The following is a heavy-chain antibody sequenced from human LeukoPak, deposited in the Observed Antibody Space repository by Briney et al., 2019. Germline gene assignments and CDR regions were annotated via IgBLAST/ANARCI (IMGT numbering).Heavy chain of an antibody. CDR2: ISWNSGSI. D-gene: IGHD3-9*01. J-gene: IGHJ4*02. V-gene: IGHV3-9*01. CDR1: GFTFVDYA. Sequence: GGSLRLSCAASGFTFVDYAMHWVRQAPGKGLEWVSGISWNSGSIGYADPVKGRFTISRDNAKNSLYLQMNSLRAEDTALYYCATDDYDNLAGSGGFDYWGQGTLVAVSS. CDR3: ATDDYDNLAGSGGFDY.